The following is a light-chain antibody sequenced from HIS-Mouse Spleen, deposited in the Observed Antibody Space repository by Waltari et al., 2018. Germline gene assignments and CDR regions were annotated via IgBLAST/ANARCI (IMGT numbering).Light chain of an antibody. V-gene: IGLV3-27*01. Sequence: SYELTQPSSVSVSPGQTARITFSGDLLAKKYARWFQQKPGQAPVLVIYKDGERPSGIPERFSGSSSGTTVTLTISGAQVEDEADYYCYSAADNKGVFGGGTKLTVL. CDR3: YSAADNKGV. CDR1: LLAKKY. J-gene: IGLJ2*01. CDR2: KDG.